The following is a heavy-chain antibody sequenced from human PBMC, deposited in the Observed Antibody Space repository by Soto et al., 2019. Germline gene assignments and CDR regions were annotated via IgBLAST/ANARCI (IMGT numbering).Heavy chain of an antibody. Sequence: QVQLVESGGGVVQPGRSLRLSCAASGFTFSSYGMHWVRQAPGKGLEWAAVISYDGSNKYYADSVKGRFTISRDNSKNTLYLQTNSLRAEDTAVYYCAKDRRPNYYYGMDVWGQGTTVTVSS. CDR2: ISYDGSNK. D-gene: IGHD6-25*01. CDR1: GFTFSSYG. CDR3: AKDRRPNYYYGMDV. V-gene: IGHV3-30*18. J-gene: IGHJ6*02.